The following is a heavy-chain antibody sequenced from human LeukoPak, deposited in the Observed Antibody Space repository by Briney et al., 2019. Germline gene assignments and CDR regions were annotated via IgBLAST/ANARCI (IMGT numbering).Heavy chain of an antibody. CDR3: ARNPDGYCSSTSCNDAFDI. V-gene: IGHV3-30*04. Sequence: PGRSLRLSCAASGFTFSSYAMHWVHQAPGKGLEWVAVISYDGSNKYYADSVKGRFTISRDNSKNTLYLQMNSPRAEDTAVYYCARNPDGYCSSTSCNDAFDIWGQGTVVTVSS. CDR2: ISYDGSNK. D-gene: IGHD2-2*03. J-gene: IGHJ3*02. CDR1: GFTFSSYA.